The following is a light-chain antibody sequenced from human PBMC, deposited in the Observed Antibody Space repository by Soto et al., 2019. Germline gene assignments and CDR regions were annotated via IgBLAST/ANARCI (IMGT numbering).Light chain of an antibody. CDR3: XQYGSSPLT. V-gene: IGKV3-20*01. CDR2: GAS. Sequence: EIVLTQSPGTLSLSPGERATLSCRASQSVSSSYLAWYQQKPGQAPRLLIYGASSRATGIPDRFSGSGSGTXXXXXISXXXXXXXXVXXCXQYGSSPLTFGGGTKVDIK. CDR1: QSVSSSY. J-gene: IGKJ4*01.